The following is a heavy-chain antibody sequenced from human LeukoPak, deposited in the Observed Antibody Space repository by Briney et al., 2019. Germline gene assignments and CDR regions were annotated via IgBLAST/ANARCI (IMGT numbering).Heavy chain of an antibody. Sequence: ASVKVSCKASGYTFTSYYMHWVRQAPRQGLEWMGIINPSGGSTSYAQKFQGRVTMTRDTSTSTVYMELSSLRSEDTAVYYCASSLDPMVRGVISPPLDYWGQGTLVTVSS. CDR2: INPSGGST. CDR3: ASSLDPMVRGVISPPLDY. D-gene: IGHD3-10*01. J-gene: IGHJ4*02. V-gene: IGHV1-46*01. CDR1: GYTFTSYY.